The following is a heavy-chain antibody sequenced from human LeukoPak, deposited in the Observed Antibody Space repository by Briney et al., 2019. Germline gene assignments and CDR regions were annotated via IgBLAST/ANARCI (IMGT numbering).Heavy chain of an antibody. V-gene: IGHV3-7*01. CDR3: ARETDYYYGMDV. CDR1: GFTFSSYR. Sequence: GGSLRLSCAASGFTFSSYRMRWVRQAPGKGLEWVANIKQDGSEKYYVDSVKGRFTISRDNAKNSLYLQMNSLRAEDTAVYYCARETDYYYGMDVWGQGTTVTVSS. J-gene: IGHJ6*02. CDR2: IKQDGSEK.